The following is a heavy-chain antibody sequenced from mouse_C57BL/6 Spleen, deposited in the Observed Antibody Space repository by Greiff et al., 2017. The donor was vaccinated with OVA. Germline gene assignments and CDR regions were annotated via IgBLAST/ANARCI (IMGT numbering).Heavy chain of an antibody. CDR2: IDPSDSET. CDR1: GYTFTSYW. V-gene: IGHV1-52*01. J-gene: IGHJ2*01. CDR3: ARGSGYSGDY. D-gene: IGHD3-2*02. Sequence: QVQLQQPGAELVRPGSSVKLSCKASGYTFTSYWMHWVKQRPIQGLEWIGNIDPSDSETHYNQKFKDKATLTVDKSSSTAYMQLSSLTSEDSAVYYCARGSGYSGDYWGQGTTLTVSS.